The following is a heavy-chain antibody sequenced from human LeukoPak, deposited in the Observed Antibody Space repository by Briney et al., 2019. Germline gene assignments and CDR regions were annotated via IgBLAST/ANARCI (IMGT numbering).Heavy chain of an antibody. CDR2: ISYDGSKK. CDR1: GFTFSSYA. D-gene: IGHD3-10*01. J-gene: IGHJ6*04. CDR3: AKYYYGSGDV. Sequence: GGSLRLSCAASGFTFSSYAMHWVRQAPGKGLEWVAGISYDGSKKYYADSVKGRFTIARDNSKKTLYLQMNSLRAEDTAVYYCAKYYYGSGDVWGKGTTVTVSS. V-gene: IGHV3-30*04.